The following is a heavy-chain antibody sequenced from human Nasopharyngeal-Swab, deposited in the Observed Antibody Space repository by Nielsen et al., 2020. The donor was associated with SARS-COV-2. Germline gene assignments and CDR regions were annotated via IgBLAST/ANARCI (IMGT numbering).Heavy chain of an antibody. J-gene: IGHJ4*02. V-gene: IGHV4-34*01. CDR3: ARGEGAAACTTLDFDY. D-gene: IGHD6-13*01. Sequence: SETLSLTCAVYGGSFSGYYWSWIRQPPGKGLEWIGEINHSGSTNYNPSLKSRVTISVDTSKNQFSLKLSSVTAADTAVYYCARGEGAAACTTLDFDYWGQGTLVTVSS. CDR2: INHSGST. CDR1: GGSFSGYY.